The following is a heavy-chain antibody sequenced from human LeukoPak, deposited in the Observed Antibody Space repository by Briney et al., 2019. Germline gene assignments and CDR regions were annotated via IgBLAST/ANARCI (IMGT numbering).Heavy chain of an antibody. D-gene: IGHD6-13*01. CDR3: VYSSSWYRMER. J-gene: IGHJ4*02. Sequence: SETLSLTCTVSGGSISSYYWSWIRQPPGKGLEWIGSLYYSGSTYHNPSLKSRVTISVDTSKNQFSLKLNSVTAADTAVYYCVYSSSWYRMERWGQGTLVTVAS. V-gene: IGHV4-39*07. CDR1: GGSISSYY. CDR2: LYYSGST.